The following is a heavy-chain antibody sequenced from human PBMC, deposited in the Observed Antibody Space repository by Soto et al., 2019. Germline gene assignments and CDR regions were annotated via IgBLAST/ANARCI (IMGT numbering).Heavy chain of an antibody. D-gene: IGHD3-9*01. Sequence: ASVKVSCKASGYSFTSYDMHWVRQAPGQGLEWMGIINPSGGSTTYAQNFQGRVTMTRDTSTSTVYMELSSLRSEDTAVYYCARTGSGFDYWGQGTLVSVSS. CDR1: GYSFTSYD. V-gene: IGHV1-46*01. J-gene: IGHJ4*02. CDR2: INPSGGST. CDR3: ARTGSGFDY.